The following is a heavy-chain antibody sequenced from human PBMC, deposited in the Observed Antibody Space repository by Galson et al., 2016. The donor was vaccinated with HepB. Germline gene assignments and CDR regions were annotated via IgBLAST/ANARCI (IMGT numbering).Heavy chain of an antibody. CDR3: ALDRSGWSAQFDY. J-gene: IGHJ4*02. D-gene: IGHD6-19*01. CDR1: GYTFTNYW. V-gene: IGHV5-51*01. Sequence: QSGAEVKKPGESLKISCEASGYTFTNYWIAWVRQMPGKGLECMGVIYPDDSDTRYSPSFQGQVTISADKSTNTAYLQWNSQQASDTAVYYCALDRSGWSAQFDYWGQGTLVTVSS. CDR2: IYPDDSDT.